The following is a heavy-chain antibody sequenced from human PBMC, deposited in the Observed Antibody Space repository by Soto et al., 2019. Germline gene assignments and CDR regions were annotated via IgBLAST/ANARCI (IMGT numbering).Heavy chain of an antibody. CDR1: GGSISSYY. V-gene: IGHV4-59*08. CDR3: ARRGFWSGYHNWFDP. CDR2: IYYSGST. Sequence: SETLSLTCTVSGGSISSYYWSWIRQPPGKGLEWIGYIYYSGSTNYNPSLKSRVTISVDTSKNQFSLELSSVTAADTAVYYCARRGFWSGYHNWFDPWGQGTLVTVSS. D-gene: IGHD3-3*01. J-gene: IGHJ5*02.